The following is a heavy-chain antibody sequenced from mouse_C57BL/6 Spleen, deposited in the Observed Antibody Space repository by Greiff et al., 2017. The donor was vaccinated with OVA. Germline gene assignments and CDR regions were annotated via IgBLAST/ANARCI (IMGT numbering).Heavy chain of an antibody. Sequence: EVKLVESGGGLVKPGGSLKLSCAASGFTFSSYAMSWVRQTPEKRLEWVATISDGGSYTYYPDNVKGRFTISRDNAKNNLYLQMSHLKSEDTAMYYCARDGLNYSDAWFAYWGQGTLVTVSA. CDR3: ARDGLNYSDAWFAY. CDR2: ISDGGSYT. CDR1: GFTFSSYA. D-gene: IGHD2-12*01. J-gene: IGHJ3*01. V-gene: IGHV5-4*01.